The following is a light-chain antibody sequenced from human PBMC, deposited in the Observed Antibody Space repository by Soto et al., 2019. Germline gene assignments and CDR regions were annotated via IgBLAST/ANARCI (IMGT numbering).Light chain of an antibody. CDR3: QSYDSTLSARYV. V-gene: IGLV1-40*01. CDR1: SSNTGNNY. CDR2: ANV. Sequence: QSVLTQPPSVSAAPGEKVTISCSGSSSNTGNNYVSWYQQRPGTAPRLLISANVNRPSGVPDRFSGSKSGTSASLAITGLQADDEGDYYCQSYDSTLSARYVFGTGTKVTVL. J-gene: IGLJ1*01.